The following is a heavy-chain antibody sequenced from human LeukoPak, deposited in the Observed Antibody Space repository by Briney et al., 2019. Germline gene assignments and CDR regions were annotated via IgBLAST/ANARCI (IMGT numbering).Heavy chain of an antibody. CDR1: TYTFTRYG. CDR2: ISGYNGNT. J-gene: IGHJ4*02. Sequence: GASVKVSCKASTYTFTRYGISWVRQAPGQGLEWMGWISGYNGNTNYAQKFLGRVSMTADTATSAAYMELRSLTSDDTAMYYCARSSRGTYYYFDLWGQGTLVTVSS. D-gene: IGHD2-15*01. CDR3: ARSSRGTYYYFDL. V-gene: IGHV1-18*01.